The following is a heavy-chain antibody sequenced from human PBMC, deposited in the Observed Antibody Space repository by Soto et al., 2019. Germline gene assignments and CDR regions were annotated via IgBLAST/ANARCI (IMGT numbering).Heavy chain of an antibody. CDR3: ARVGGGHCSGGSCYYFNY. D-gene: IGHD2-15*01. Sequence: ASVKVFCKTSGYTFTNYYMHWVRQAPGQGLEWMGWINPNSGDTNYAQKFQDWVTMTRDTSISTAYLEVSSLRSDDTAVYFCARVGGGHCSGGSCYYFNYWGQGTLVTVSS. CDR2: INPNSGDT. J-gene: IGHJ4*01. V-gene: IGHV1-2*04. CDR1: GYTFTNYY.